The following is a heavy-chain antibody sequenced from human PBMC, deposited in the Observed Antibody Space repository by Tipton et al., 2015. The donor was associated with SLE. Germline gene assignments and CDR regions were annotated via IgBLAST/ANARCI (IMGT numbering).Heavy chain of an antibody. CDR3: ARAGGSGSFDY. V-gene: IGHV4-34*01. D-gene: IGHD3-10*01. CDR2: IYHSGST. CDR1: GGSFSGYY. J-gene: IGHJ4*02. Sequence: TLSLTCAVYGGSFSGYYWSWIRQPPGKGLEWIGEIYHSGSTNYNPSLKSRVTISVDKSKNQFSLKLSSVTAADTAVYYCARAGGSGSFDYWGQGTLVTVSS.